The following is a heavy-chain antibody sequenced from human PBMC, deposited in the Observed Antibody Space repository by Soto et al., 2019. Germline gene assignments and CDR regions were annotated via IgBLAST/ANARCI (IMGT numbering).Heavy chain of an antibody. J-gene: IGHJ4*02. CDR3: ARDQGHIAVAGTIDC. D-gene: IGHD6-19*01. V-gene: IGHV1-18*01. CDR2: ISAYNGNT. CDR1: GYTFTSYG. Sequence: ASVKVSCKASGYTFTSYGISWVRQAPGQGLEWMGWISAYNGNTNYAQKLQGRVTMTTDTSTSTAYMELRSLRSDDTAVYYCARDQGHIAVAGTIDCWGQGTLVTVSS.